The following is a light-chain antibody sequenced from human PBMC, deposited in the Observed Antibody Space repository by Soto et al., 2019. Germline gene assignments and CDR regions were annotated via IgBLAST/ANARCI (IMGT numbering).Light chain of an antibody. V-gene: IGLV2-11*01. Sequence: QSVLTQPRSVSGSPGQSVTISCTGTNSDVGAYTFVSWYQQLPGKAPKLIVYEGTKRPSGVSNRFSGSKSGNPASLTISGLQAEDEANYYCCSYAGTATVFGTGTKLTVL. CDR1: NSDVGAYTF. CDR2: EGT. CDR3: CSYAGTATV. J-gene: IGLJ1*01.